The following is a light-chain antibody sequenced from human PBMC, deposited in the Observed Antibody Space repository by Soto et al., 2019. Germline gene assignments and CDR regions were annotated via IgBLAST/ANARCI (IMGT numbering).Light chain of an antibody. V-gene: IGKV1-5*01. CDR2: DAS. Sequence: DIQMTQSPSTLSASVGDRVTITCRASQNIYNWLAWYQQKPGKAPKLLIYDASRLESGVPSRFSGSGSGTDFTLTISSLQPDDFATYFCQKYDHYFGGETKVDIK. J-gene: IGKJ4*01. CDR1: QNIYNW. CDR3: QKYDHY.